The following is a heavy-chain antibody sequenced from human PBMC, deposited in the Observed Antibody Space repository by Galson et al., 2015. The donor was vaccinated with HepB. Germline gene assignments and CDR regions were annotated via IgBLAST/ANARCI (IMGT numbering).Heavy chain of an antibody. CDR3: ARVGPAARRRAFDI. J-gene: IGHJ3*02. CDR2: INHSGST. D-gene: IGHD6-6*01. CDR1: GGSFSGYY. Sequence: SETLSLTCAVYGGSFSGYYWSWIRQPPGKGLEWIGEINHSGSTNYNPSLKSRVTISVDTSKNQFSLKLSSVTAADTAVYYCARVGPAARRRAFDIWGQGTMVTVSS. V-gene: IGHV4-34*01.